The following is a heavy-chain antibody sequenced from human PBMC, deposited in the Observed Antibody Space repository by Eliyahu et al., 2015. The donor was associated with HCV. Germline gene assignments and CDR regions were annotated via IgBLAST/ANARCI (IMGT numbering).Heavy chain of an antibody. D-gene: IGHD3-10*01. CDR3: VRGGDYGSPQNYYYYGMGV. J-gene: IGHJ6*02. V-gene: IGHV4-39*01. Sequence: QVQLQESGPGLVKPSETLSLTCTVSGGSISSSSHYWGWIRQPPGKGLEWIGSIYYIDSTYYNPSLKSRVTISVDTSKNQFSLKLSFVTAADTAVYYCVRGGDYGSPQNYYYYGMGVWGHGTTVTVSS. CDR2: IYYIDST. CDR1: GGSISSSSHY.